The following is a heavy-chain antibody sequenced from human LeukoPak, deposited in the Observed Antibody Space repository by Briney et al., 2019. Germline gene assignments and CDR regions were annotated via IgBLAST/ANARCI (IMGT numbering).Heavy chain of an antibody. Sequence: GGSLRLSCAASGFTFSSYWMSWVRQAPGKGLEWVANIKQDGSEKYYVDSVKGRFTISRDNAKNSLYLQMNSLRAEDTAVYYCARDQGSYGSGSYYKEGGWFDPWGQRTLVTVSS. CDR2: IKQDGSEK. V-gene: IGHV3-7*01. J-gene: IGHJ5*02. D-gene: IGHD3-10*01. CDR3: ARDQGSYGSGSYYKEGGWFDP. CDR1: GFTFSSYW.